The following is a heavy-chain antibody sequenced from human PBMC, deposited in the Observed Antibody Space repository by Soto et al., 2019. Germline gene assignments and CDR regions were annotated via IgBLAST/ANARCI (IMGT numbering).Heavy chain of an antibody. V-gene: IGHV3-23*01. CDR3: AKDEVSVTISTMDV. Sequence: GGSLRLSCAASGFTFSSYAMSWVRQAPGKGLEWVSAISGSGGSTYYADSVKGRFTISRDNSKNTLYLQMNSLRAEDTAVYYCAKDEVSVTISTMDVWGQGTTVTVSS. D-gene: IGHD3-3*01. CDR1: GFTFSSYA. J-gene: IGHJ6*02. CDR2: ISGSGGST.